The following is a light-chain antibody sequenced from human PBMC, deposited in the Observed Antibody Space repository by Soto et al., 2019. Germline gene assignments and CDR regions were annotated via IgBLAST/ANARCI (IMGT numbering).Light chain of an antibody. V-gene: IGKV1-39*01. CDR1: QGINNY. J-gene: IGKJ2*01. CDR3: QQSYSTPYT. Sequence: DIQMTQSPSSVSASVGDRVTITCRASQGINNYLAWYQQKPGKVPKVLIFAASSLQSGVPSRFSGGRSGADFTLTISSLQPEDFATYYCQQSYSTPYTFGQGTKVDIK. CDR2: AAS.